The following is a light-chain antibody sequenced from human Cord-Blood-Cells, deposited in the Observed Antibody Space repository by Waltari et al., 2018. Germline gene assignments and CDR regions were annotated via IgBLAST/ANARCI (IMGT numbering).Light chain of an antibody. CDR2: GAS. V-gene: IGKV3-20*01. CDR1: QSVSSSY. J-gene: IGKJ2*01. Sequence: EIALTQSPGTLSLSPGERATLSRRASQSVSSSYLAWYQQKPGQAPTLLICGASSRATGIRDRVSGSGSGTGFTLTISRLGPQDDALYYCQQYGSSPPRHTFGQGTKLEIK. CDR3: QQYGSSPPRHT.